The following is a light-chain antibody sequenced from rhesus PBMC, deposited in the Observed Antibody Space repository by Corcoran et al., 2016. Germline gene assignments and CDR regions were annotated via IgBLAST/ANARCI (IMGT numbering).Light chain of an antibody. V-gene: IGKV1-25*01. J-gene: IGKJ4*01. Sequence: DIQMTQSPSSLSASVGDTVTITCRASQGISTYLAWYQQKPGTAPNLLIYKASTVQIGVPARFSGGGSGTDFTLTISSLQPEDFATYCCQQCNSYPLTFGGGTKVEIK. CDR3: QQCNSYPLT. CDR2: KAS. CDR1: QGISTY.